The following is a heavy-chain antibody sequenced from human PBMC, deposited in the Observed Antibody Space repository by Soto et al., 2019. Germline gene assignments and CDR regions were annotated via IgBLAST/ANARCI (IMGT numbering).Heavy chain of an antibody. CDR3: ATMGLGVVVPAAMLDY. D-gene: IGHD2-2*01. V-gene: IGHV1-24*01. CDR1: GYTLTELS. J-gene: IGHJ4*02. Sequence: GASVKVSCKVSGYTLTELSMHWVRQAPGKGLEWMGGFDPEDGETIYAQKFQGRVTMTEDTSTDTAYMELSSLRSEDTAVYYCATMGLGVVVPAAMLDYWGQGTLVTVSS. CDR2: FDPEDGET.